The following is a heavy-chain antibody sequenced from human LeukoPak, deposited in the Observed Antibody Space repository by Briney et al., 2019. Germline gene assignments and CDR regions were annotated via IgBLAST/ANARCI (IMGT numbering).Heavy chain of an antibody. CDR2: ISSSGSTI. Sequence: PGGSLRLSCAASGFTFSSYEMNWVRQAPGKGLEWVSYISSSGSTIYYADSVKGRFTISRDNAKNSLYLQMNSLRAEDTAVYYCARDCTSCYPYWGQGTLVTVPS. D-gene: IGHD2-2*01. V-gene: IGHV3-48*03. J-gene: IGHJ4*02. CDR1: GFTFSSYE. CDR3: ARDCTSCYPY.